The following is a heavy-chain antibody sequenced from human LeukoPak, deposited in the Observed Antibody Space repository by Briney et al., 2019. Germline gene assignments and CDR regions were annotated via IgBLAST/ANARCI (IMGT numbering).Heavy chain of an antibody. J-gene: IGHJ3*02. CDR2: ISYDGSNK. CDR1: GFTFSSYG. V-gene: IGHV3-30*03. Sequence: GGSLRLSCAASGFTFSSYGMHWVRQAPGKGLEWVAVISYDGSNKYYADSVKGRFTISRDNSKNTLYLQMNSLRAEDTAVYYCAGEIHDYGDYGVVAGAFDIWGQGTMVTVSS. D-gene: IGHD4-17*01. CDR3: AGEIHDYGDYGVVAGAFDI.